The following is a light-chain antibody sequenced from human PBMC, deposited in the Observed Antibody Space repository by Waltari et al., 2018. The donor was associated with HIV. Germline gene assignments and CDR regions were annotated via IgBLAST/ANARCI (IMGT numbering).Light chain of an antibody. V-gene: IGKV3-15*01. CDR1: QSVSSN. CDR3: QQYNNWPPRT. CDR2: GAS. J-gene: IGKJ1*01. Sequence: EIVMTQSPATLSVSPGERATVSCRASQSVSSNLAGDQQKPGQAPRLLIYGASTRATGIPARFSGSGSGTEFTLTISSLQSEDFAVYYCQQYNNWPPRTFGQGTKVEIK.